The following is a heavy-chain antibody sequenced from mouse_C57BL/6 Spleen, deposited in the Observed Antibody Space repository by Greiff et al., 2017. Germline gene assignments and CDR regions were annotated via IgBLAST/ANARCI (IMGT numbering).Heavy chain of an antibody. CDR2: IYPGDGDT. Sequence: VQLQESGAELVKPGASVKISCKASGYAFSSYWMNWVKQRPGKGLEWIGQIYPGDGDTNYNGKFKGKATLTADKSSSTAYMQLSSLTSEDSAVYFCARYYYGSSFDYWGQGTTLTVSS. CDR3: ARYYYGSSFDY. CDR1: GYAFSSYW. V-gene: IGHV1-80*01. J-gene: IGHJ2*01. D-gene: IGHD1-1*01.